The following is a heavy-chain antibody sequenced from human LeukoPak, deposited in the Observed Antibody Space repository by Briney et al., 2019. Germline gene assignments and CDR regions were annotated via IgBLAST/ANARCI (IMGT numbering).Heavy chain of an antibody. CDR3: AGRADYYDSSGYYDAFDI. Sequence: GRSLRLSCAASGFTFSSYGMHWVRQPPGKGLEWVAVIWYDGSNKYYADSVKGRFTISRDNSKNTLYLQMNSLRAEDTAVYYCAGRADYYDSSGYYDAFDIWGQGTMVTVSS. D-gene: IGHD3-22*01. CDR2: IWYDGSNK. V-gene: IGHV3-33*01. J-gene: IGHJ3*02. CDR1: GFTFSSYG.